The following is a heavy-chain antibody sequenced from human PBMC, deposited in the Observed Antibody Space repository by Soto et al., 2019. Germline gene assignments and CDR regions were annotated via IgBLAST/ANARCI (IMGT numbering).Heavy chain of an antibody. CDR2: INPNSGGT. D-gene: IGHD1-1*01. J-gene: IGHJ6*02. CDR3: ARGRSMLQLERRQHYYYCDMDV. CDR1: GYNFAGYF. Sequence: ASMKVSCKASGYNFAGYFIHWVRQAPGQGLEWMGWINPNSGGTNYAQKFQGRVTMTRDTSISTAYMEVSGLRSDDTAVYFCARGRSMLQLERRQHYYYCDMDVWGQGTTVTVSS. V-gene: IGHV1-2*02.